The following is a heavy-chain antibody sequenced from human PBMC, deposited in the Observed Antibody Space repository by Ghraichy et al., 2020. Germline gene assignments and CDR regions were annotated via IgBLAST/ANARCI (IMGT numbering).Heavy chain of an antibody. D-gene: IGHD6-19*01. Sequence: LSLTCAASGFTFSSYGMHWVRQAPGKGLEWVAVIWYDGSNKDYADSVKGRFTISRDNSKNTLYLQMNSLRAEDTAVYYCASAISGWSPFDYWGQGTLVTVSS. CDR1: GFTFSSYG. J-gene: IGHJ4*02. V-gene: IGHV3-33*01. CDR2: IWYDGSNK. CDR3: ASAISGWSPFDY.